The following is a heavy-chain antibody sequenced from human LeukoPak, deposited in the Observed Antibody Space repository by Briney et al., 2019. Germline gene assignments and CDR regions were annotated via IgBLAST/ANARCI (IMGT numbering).Heavy chain of an antibody. CDR2: IYYSGSS. CDR1: GGSISSGGYS. Sequence: SETLSLTCTVSGGSISSGGYSWSWIRQHPGKGLEWIGYIYYSGSSYYNPSLKSRVTISVDTSKNQFSLKLSSVTAADTAVYYCARALGGAHFDYWGQGTLVTVSS. CDR3: ARALGGAHFDY. D-gene: IGHD2-21*01. V-gene: IGHV4-31*03. J-gene: IGHJ4*02.